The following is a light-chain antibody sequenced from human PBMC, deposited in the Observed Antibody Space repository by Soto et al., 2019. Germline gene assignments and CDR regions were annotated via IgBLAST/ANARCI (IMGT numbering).Light chain of an antibody. J-gene: IGLJ2*01. CDR3: AAWDDTLRPVV. Sequence: QSVLSQPPSASGTPGQRVSISCSGSSSNIGRNYVYWFQQLPGAAPKLLIYRNNQRPSGVPDRFSGSKSGTSASLDISGLRSEDEADYYCAAWDDTLRPVVFGGGTKLTVL. V-gene: IGLV1-47*01. CDR2: RNN. CDR1: SSNIGRNY.